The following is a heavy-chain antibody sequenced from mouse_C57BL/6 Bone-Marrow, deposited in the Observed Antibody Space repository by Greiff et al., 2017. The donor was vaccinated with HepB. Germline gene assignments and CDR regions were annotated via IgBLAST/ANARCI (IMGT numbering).Heavy chain of an antibody. V-gene: IGHV1-59*01. CDR1: GYTFTSYW. CDR3: ARDWGYFDY. D-gene: IGHD4-1*01. CDR2: IDPSDSYT. Sequence: QVQLQQPGAELVRPGTSVKLSCKASGYTFTSYWMHWVKQRPGQGLEWIGVIDPSDSYTNYNQKFKGKATLTVDTSSSTAYMQLSSLTSEDSAVYYCARDWGYFDYWGKGTTLTVSS. J-gene: IGHJ2*01.